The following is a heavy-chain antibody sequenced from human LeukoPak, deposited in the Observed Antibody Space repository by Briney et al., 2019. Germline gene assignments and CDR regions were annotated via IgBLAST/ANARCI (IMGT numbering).Heavy chain of an antibody. CDR2: ISSNGGST. Sequence: GGSLRLSCAASGFTFSSYAMHWVRQAPGKGLEYVSAISSNGGSTYYANSVKGRFTISRDNSKNTLYLQMGSLRAEDMAVYYCARVLGLNGPGDCWGQGTLVTVSS. CDR1: GFTFSSYA. J-gene: IGHJ4*02. CDR3: ARVLGLNGPGDC. V-gene: IGHV3-64*01. D-gene: IGHD3-16*01.